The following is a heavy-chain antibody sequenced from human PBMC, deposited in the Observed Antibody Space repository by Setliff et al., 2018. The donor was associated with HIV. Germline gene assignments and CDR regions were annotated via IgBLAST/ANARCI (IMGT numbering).Heavy chain of an antibody. CDR3: ARAGSAAASPLDY. D-gene: IGHD6-6*01. V-gene: IGHV4-61*02. CDR2: IYTSGST. Sequence: PSETLSLTCTVSGDSITSGSYYWSWIRQPAGKGLEWIGRIYTSGSTIYNPSLKSRVTISVDTSKNQFSLKLSSVTAADTAVYYCARAGSAAASPLDYWGQGTLVTVSS. J-gene: IGHJ4*02. CDR1: GDSITSGSYY.